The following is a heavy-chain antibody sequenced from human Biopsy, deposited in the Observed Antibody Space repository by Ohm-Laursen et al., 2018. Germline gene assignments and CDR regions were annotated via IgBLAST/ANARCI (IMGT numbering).Heavy chain of an antibody. CDR2: INKDGSTL. CDR3: AKGLHNYGMDV. Sequence: SLRLSCAAPGFTFSSYWMNWVRQVPGKGLVWVATINKDGSTLQYVDSVRGRFTISRDNAKNTLHLQMNSLRADDTAIYYCAKGLHNYGMDVWGQGTTVTVSS. V-gene: IGHV3-74*03. CDR1: GFTFSSYW. J-gene: IGHJ6*02.